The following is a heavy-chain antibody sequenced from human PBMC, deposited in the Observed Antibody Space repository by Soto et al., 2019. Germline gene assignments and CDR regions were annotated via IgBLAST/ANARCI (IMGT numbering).Heavy chain of an antibody. V-gene: IGHV1-18*01. CDR3: ARLLTEGATYREDAFDL. J-gene: IGHJ3*01. Sequence: SVKVSCKSSGYTFTSNVFAWVLQAPGQGLDWMGWISTYNGKTDYAQKFQGRLTLTADTRTITGYMELSSLTSDDTAVYYCARLLTEGATYREDAFDLWGQGTKVTVSS. CDR2: ISTYNGKT. CDR1: GYTFTSNV. D-gene: IGHD1-26*01.